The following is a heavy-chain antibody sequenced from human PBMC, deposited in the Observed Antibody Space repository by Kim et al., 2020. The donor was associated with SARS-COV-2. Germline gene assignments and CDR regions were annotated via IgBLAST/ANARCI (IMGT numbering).Heavy chain of an antibody. V-gene: IGHV3-23*01. D-gene: IGHD5-18*01. CDR2: ISSSGGST. Sequence: GGSLRLSCAASGFTFSSYTMSWVRQAPGKGLEWVSAISSSGGSTYYADSVKGRFTISRDKAKNTLYLQMNSLRAEDTAVYYCAKDLGGYSYGFDYWGQGTLVTVSS. J-gene: IGHJ4*02. CDR1: GFTFSSYT. CDR3: AKDLGGYSYGFDY.